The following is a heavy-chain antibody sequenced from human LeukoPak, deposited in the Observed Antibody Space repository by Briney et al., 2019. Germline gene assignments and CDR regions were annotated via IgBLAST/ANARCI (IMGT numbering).Heavy chain of an antibody. CDR1: GFTFGSYG. CDR2: ISYDGSNK. CDR3: AKFPGDSSFDY. J-gene: IGHJ4*02. V-gene: IGHV3-30*18. Sequence: GGSLRLSCAASGFTFGSYGMHWVRQAPGKGLEWVAVISYDGSNKYYADSVKGRFTISRDNSKNTLYLQMNSLRAEDTAVYYCAKFPGDSSFDYWGQGTLVTVSS. D-gene: IGHD3-22*01.